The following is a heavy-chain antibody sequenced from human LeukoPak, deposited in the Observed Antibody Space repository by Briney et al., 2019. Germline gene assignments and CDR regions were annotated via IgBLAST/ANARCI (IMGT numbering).Heavy chain of an antibody. Sequence: PGGSLRLSCAASGFTFSSYAMSWVRQAPGKGLEWVSAISGSGGITYYADSVKGRFTISRDNSKNTLCLQMNSLRAEDTAVYYCAKVALARYCSGGSCYHFDYWGQGTLVTVSS. V-gene: IGHV3-23*01. CDR1: GFTFSSYA. CDR2: ISGSGGIT. CDR3: AKVALARYCSGGSCYHFDY. J-gene: IGHJ4*02. D-gene: IGHD2-15*01.